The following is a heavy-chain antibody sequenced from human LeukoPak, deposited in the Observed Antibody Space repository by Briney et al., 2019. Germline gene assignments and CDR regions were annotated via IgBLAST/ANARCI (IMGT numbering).Heavy chain of an antibody. D-gene: IGHD4-17*01. V-gene: IGHV5-51*01. CDR3: AIHRYGDYRGN. CDR1: GYSFTSYW. J-gene: IGHJ4*02. CDR2: IYPGDSDT. Sequence: GESPETPCKGSGYSFTSYWIGWVRQMPGKGLEWMGIIYPGDSDTRYSPSFQGQVTISADKSISTAYLQWSSLKASDTAMYYCAIHRYGDYRGNWGQGTLVTVSS.